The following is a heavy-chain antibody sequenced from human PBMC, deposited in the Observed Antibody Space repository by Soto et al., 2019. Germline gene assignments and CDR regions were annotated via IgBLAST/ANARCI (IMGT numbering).Heavy chain of an antibody. CDR3: ARDIRRPGDYLKYSSSWYIGYFDY. V-gene: IGHV3-30-3*01. CDR1: GFTFSSYA. Sequence: GGSLRLSCAASGFTFSSYAMHWVRQAPGKGLEWVAVISYDGSNKYYADSVKGRFTISRDNSKNTLYLQMNSLRAEDTAVYYCARDIRRPGDYLKYSSSWYIGYFDYWGQGTLVTVSS. D-gene: IGHD6-13*01. CDR2: ISYDGSNK. J-gene: IGHJ4*02.